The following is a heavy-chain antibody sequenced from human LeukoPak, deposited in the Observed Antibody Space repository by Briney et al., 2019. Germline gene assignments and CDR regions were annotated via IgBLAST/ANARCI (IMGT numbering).Heavy chain of an antibody. J-gene: IGHJ4*02. V-gene: IGHV4-59*01. Sequence: SETLSLPCTVSGGSISSYYWSWIRQPPGKGLEWIGYIYYSGSTNYNPSLKSRVTISVDTSKNQFSLKLSSVTAADTAVYYCARDTFWSGYFDYWGQGTLVTVSS. D-gene: IGHD3-3*01. CDR3: ARDTFWSGYFDY. CDR2: IYYSGST. CDR1: GGSISSYY.